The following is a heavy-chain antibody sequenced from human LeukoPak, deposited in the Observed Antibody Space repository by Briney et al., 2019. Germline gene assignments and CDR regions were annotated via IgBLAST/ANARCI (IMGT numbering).Heavy chain of an antibody. V-gene: IGHV3-23*01. CDR1: GFTFTSYA. CDR3: AKEYYGDSGEFDY. D-gene: IGHD3-10*01. CDR2: ISGGGEDT. Sequence: GGSLRLSCAASGFTFTSYAMSWIRQAPGKGLEWVSAISGGGEDTYYPDSVKGRFTISRDNSKNTLYLQMNSLRAEDTAVYYCAKEYYGDSGEFDYWGQGTLVTVSS. J-gene: IGHJ4*02.